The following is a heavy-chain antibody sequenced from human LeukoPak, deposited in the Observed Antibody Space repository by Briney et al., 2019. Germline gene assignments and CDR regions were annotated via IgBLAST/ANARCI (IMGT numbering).Heavy chain of an antibody. CDR2: ISYDGKVQ. J-gene: IGHJ4*02. V-gene: IGHV3-30*04. Sequence: GGSLRLSCAAAGFTFSRYPMHWVRQAPGKGLEWVAVISYDGKVQKYADSVKGRFTISRDDSRNTLYLQMNSLTVEDTAVYYCARDASSSSVFDYWGQGTLVTVSS. D-gene: IGHD6-6*01. CDR1: GFTFSRYP. CDR3: ARDASSSSVFDY.